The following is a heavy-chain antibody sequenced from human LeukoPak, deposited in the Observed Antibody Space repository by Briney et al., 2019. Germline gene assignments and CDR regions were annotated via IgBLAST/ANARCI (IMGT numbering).Heavy chain of an antibody. D-gene: IGHD2-21*02. J-gene: IGHJ6*02. Sequence: SVKVSCKASGGTFSSYAISWVRQAPGQGLEWMGRIIPILGIANYAQKFQGRVTITADKSTSTAYMELSSLRSEDTAVYYCAMVTIGYYYYYGMDVWGQGTTVTVSS. CDR1: GGTFSSYA. V-gene: IGHV1-69*04. CDR3: AMVTIGYYYYYGMDV. CDR2: IIPILGIA.